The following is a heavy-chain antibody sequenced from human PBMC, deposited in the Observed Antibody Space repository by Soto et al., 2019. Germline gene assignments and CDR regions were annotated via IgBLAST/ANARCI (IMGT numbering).Heavy chain of an antibody. CDR1: NFVFRVYS. D-gene: IGHD3-3*01. J-gene: IGHJ4*02. Sequence: ESVGGVVQPERSLKLSCTAANFVFRVYSLHWVRQAPGKGLEWVALLSYDGGNKYYADSVKGRFTISRDNSKNTLYLQRNSLRREDTAVEYGARDKDQYDFGGGTRDSGGQGTLVTVSS. CDR2: LSYDGGNK. V-gene: IGHV3-30-3*01. CDR3: ARDKDQYDFGGGTRDS.